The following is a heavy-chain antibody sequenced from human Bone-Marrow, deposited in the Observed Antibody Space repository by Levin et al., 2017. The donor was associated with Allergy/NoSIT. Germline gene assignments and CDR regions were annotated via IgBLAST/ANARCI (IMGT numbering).Heavy chain of an antibody. CDR1: GYSFSRYD. D-gene: IGHD2-2*02. V-gene: IGHV1-8*01. CDR2: LNPNSGNT. Sequence: GESLRISCKATGYSFSRYDINWVRQATGQGPEWMGWLNPNSGNTVLAQKFQGRVTLTRNTSISIAYLELSSLRDDDTALYYCARGLLLYPHAFDIWGQGTVVTVSS. CDR3: ARGLLLYPHAFDI. J-gene: IGHJ3*02.